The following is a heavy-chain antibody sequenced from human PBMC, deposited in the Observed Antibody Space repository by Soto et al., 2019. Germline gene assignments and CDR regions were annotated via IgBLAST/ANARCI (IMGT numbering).Heavy chain of an antibody. Sequence: ESLELSCVASGFTFTNYVMTGVRQAPGKGLECVSVISGSGGTAYYADSVKGRFTISRDNSKSTLYLQMNSVRAEDTAMYYCVKEDSGWDFWGRGTMVTVSS. D-gene: IGHD6-19*01. CDR1: GFTFTNYV. J-gene: IGHJ3*01. V-gene: IGHV3-23*01. CDR2: ISGSGGTA. CDR3: VKEDSGWDF.